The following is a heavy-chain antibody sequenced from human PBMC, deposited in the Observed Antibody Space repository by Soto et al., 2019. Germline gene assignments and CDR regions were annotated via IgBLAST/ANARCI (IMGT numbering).Heavy chain of an antibody. D-gene: IGHD6-13*01. V-gene: IGHV4-31*03. CDR3: ARDRVVSSSLSYGMDV. Sequence: SETLSLTCTVSGGSISSGGYYWSWIRQHPGKGLEWIGYIYYSGSTYYNPSLKSRVTISVDTSKNQFSLKLSSVTAADTAVYYCARDRVVSSSLSYGMDVWGQGTTVTVSS. CDR1: GGSISSGGYY. J-gene: IGHJ6*02. CDR2: IYYSGST.